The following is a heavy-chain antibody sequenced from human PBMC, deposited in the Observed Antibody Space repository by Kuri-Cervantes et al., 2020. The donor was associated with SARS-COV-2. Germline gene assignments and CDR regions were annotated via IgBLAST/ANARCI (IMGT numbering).Heavy chain of an antibody. D-gene: IGHD3-10*01. CDR2: INAGNGDT. CDR1: GLTFVNYA. CDR3: AMYFYGSGNYHDTLDK. J-gene: IGHJ4*02. Sequence: ASVKVSCKSSGLTFVNYAMHWVRQAPGQRLEWMGWINAGNGDTKISQKFQGRVTITRDIFADTAYMDLSSLRSEDRAVYYCAMYFYGSGNYHDTLDKWGQGTLVTVSS. V-gene: IGHV1-3*01.